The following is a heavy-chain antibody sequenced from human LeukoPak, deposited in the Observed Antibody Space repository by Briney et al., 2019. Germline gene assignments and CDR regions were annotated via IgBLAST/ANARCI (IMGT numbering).Heavy chain of an antibody. J-gene: IGHJ4*02. CDR1: GGSFSGYY. V-gene: IGHV4-34*01. CDR2: INHSGST. Sequence: PSETLSLTCAVYGGSFSGYYWSWIRQPPGKGLEWIGEINHSGSTNYNPSLKSRVTISVDTSKNQFSLKLSSVTAADTAVYYCARVSYSSSVDDYWGQGTLVTVSS. CDR3: ARVSYSSSVDDY. D-gene: IGHD6-13*01.